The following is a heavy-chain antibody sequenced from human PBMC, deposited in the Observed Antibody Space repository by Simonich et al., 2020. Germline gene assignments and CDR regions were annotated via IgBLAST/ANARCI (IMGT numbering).Heavy chain of an antibody. Sequence: EVQLVQSGAEVKKPGESLKISCKGSGYSFTSYWVGWVRQMPGKGLGWLGISMPGDSDTRYSPSFQGQVTISADKSISTAYRQWSSLKASDTAMYYCARQLNDFDIWGQGTMVTVSS. V-gene: IGHV5-51*01. D-gene: IGHD1-1*01. CDR3: ARQLNDFDI. CDR2: SMPGDSDT. CDR1: GYSFTSYW. J-gene: IGHJ3*02.